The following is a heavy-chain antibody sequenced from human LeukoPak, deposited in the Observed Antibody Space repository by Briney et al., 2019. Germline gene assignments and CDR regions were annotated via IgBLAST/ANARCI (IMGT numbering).Heavy chain of an antibody. V-gene: IGHV4-39*01. CDR1: GGSISSSSYY. Sequence: PSETLSLTCTVSGGSISSSSYYWGWIRQPPGKGLEWIGSIYYSGSTYYNPSLKSRVTISVDTSTNQFSLKLSSVTAADTAVYHCASNNWAFDYWGQGTLVTVSS. J-gene: IGHJ4*02. D-gene: IGHD1-1*01. CDR3: ASNNWAFDY. CDR2: IYYSGST.